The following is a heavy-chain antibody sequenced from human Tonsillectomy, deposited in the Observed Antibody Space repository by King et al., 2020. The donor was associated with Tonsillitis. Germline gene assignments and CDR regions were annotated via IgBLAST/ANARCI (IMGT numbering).Heavy chain of an antibody. V-gene: IGHV3-11*06. D-gene: IGHD5-18*01. Sequence: VQLVESGGGLVWPGGSLRLSCAASGFTFSDYYINWVRQAPGKGLEWISYISGSSDDTNYADSVTGRFNIWRDNAKNTVYLHMNSLRAEDTAVYYCARDYHGVKGYGHWGQGTLVTVSS. CDR3: ARDYHGVKGYGH. CDR1: GFTFSDYY. CDR2: ISGSSDDT. J-gene: IGHJ4*02.